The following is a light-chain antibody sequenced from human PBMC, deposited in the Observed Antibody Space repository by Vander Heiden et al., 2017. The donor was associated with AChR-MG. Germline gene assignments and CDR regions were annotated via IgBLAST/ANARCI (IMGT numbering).Light chain of an antibody. J-gene: IGLJ3*02. V-gene: IGLV1-40*01. CDR3: QSYDSSLSAWV. CDR2: GNS. Sequence: QSVLTQPPPVSGAPGQRVTISCPWSSSNIGAGYDVHWYQQLPGTAPKLLIYGNSNRPSGVPDRFSGSKSGTSASLAITGLQAEDEADYYCQSYDSSLSAWVFGGGTKLTVL. CDR1: SSNIGAGYD.